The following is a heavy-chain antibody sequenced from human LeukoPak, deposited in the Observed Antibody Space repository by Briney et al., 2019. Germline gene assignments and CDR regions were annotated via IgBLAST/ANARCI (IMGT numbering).Heavy chain of an antibody. CDR2: INEGGNEK. CDR3: ARHPNSNWDY. CDR1: GFSSVTYA. V-gene: IGHV3-7*03. J-gene: IGHJ4*02. D-gene: IGHD1-1*01. Sequence: GGSLRLSCAASGFSSVTYAIDWVRQVPGKGLEWVVNINEGGNEKNYVDSVKGRFTVSRDNAQNSLYLQMNSLRVEDTAVYYCARHPNSNWDYWGQGTLVTVSS.